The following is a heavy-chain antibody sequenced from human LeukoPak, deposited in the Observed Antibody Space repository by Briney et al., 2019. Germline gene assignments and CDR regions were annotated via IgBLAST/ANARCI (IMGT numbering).Heavy chain of an antibody. CDR3: ARLGGDSSGYYYFDY. D-gene: IGHD3-22*01. CDR2: IYPGDSDT. CDR1: GYSFTSYW. Sequence: GESLKISCKGSGYSFTSYWIGWVRQMPGKGLEWMGIIYPGDSDTRYSLSFQGQVTISADKSISTAYLQWSSLKASDTAMYCCARLGGDSSGYYYFDYWGQGTLVTVSS. V-gene: IGHV5-51*01. J-gene: IGHJ4*02.